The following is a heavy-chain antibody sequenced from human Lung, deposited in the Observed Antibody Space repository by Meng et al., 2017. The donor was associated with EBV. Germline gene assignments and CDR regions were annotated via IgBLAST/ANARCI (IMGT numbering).Heavy chain of an antibody. D-gene: IGHD6-13*01. CDR1: GYTFTSDG. CDR3: AASSSSWYQNWFDP. J-gene: IGHJ5*02. Sequence: QVQLVQSGGEVKKPGASVKVSCKASGYTFTSDGISWVRQAPGRGLEWMGWISAYNGNTNYAQKLQGRVTMNTDTSTSTAYMELRSLRSDDTAVYYWAASSSSWYQNWFDPWGQGTLVTVSS. CDR2: ISAYNGNT. V-gene: IGHV1-18*01.